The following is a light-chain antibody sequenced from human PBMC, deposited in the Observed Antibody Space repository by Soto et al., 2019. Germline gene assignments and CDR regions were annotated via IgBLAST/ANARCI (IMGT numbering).Light chain of an antibody. Sequence: DIQMTQSPSTLSASVGDRVTITCRASQSTSTWLAWYQQRPGKTPKLLLSEASKLESGVPSRFSGSGSGTEFTLTISSLQPDDFATYYCQQYITDPYAFGQGTKVEIK. J-gene: IGKJ1*01. CDR2: EAS. CDR1: QSTSTW. V-gene: IGKV1-5*03. CDR3: QQYITDPYA.